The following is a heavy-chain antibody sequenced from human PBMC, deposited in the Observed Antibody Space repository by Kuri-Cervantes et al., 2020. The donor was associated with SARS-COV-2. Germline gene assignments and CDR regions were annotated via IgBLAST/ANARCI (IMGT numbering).Heavy chain of an antibody. CDR3: ARGRIVVVPANLRKYYYYMDV. D-gene: IGHD2-2*01. V-gene: IGHV4-34*01. CDR1: GGSFSGYY. CDR2: INHSRST. Sequence: SQTLSLTCAVYGGSFSGYYWSWIRQPPGKGLEWIGEINHSRSTNYNPSLKSRVTISVDTSKNQFSLKLSSVTAADTAVYYRARGRIVVVPANLRKYYYYMDVWGKGTTVTVS. J-gene: IGHJ6*03.